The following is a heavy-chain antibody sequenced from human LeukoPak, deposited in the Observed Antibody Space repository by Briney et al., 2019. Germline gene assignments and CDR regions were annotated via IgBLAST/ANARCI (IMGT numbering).Heavy chain of an antibody. CDR2: ISGSGGYR. CDR1: GFTVSDYS. CDR3: ARDVGAYYGNNGETFDY. V-gene: IGHV3-23*01. D-gene: IGHD3-10*01. Sequence: PGGSLRLSCVASGFTVSDYSMSWVRQAPGKGLEWVSAISGSGGYRKYADSVKGRFTISRDNSKNTLYLQMNSLRAEDTAVYYCARDVGAYYGNNGETFDYWGQGTLVTVSS. J-gene: IGHJ4*02.